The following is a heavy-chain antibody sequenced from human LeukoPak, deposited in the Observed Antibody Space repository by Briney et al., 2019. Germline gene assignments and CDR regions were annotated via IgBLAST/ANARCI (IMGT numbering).Heavy chain of an antibody. V-gene: IGHV3-33*01. CDR1: GFTFSSYG. CDR3: AAEFDY. D-gene: IGHD1-14*01. Sequence: GGSLRLSCAASGFTFSSYGMHWVRQAPGKGLEWVVVIWYDGSNKYYADSVKGRFTISRDNSKNTLYLQMNSLRAEDTAVYYCAAEFDYWGQGTLVTVSS. J-gene: IGHJ4*02. CDR2: IWYDGSNK.